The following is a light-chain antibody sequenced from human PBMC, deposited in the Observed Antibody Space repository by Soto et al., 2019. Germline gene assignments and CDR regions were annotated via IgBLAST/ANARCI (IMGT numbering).Light chain of an antibody. Sequence: QSVLTQPASVSGSPGQSITISCTGTSSDVGYYNYVSWYQQHAGKAPKLMIYEVSNRPSGVSNRFSGSKSGNTASLTISGLQAEDEADYYCCSYTSSSTYVFGTGTKVT. CDR3: CSYTSSSTYV. V-gene: IGLV2-14*01. CDR2: EVS. J-gene: IGLJ1*01. CDR1: SSDVGYYNY.